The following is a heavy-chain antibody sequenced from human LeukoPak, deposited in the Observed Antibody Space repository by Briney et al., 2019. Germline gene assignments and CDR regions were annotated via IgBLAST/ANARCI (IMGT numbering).Heavy chain of an antibody. CDR2: ISAYNGNT. J-gene: IGHJ4*02. Sequence: GASVKVSCKASGYTFTSYGISWVRQAPGQGLEWMGWISAYNGNTNYAQKLQGRVTTTTDTSTSTAYMELRSLRSDDTAVYYCARDLERITMVRGVGDYWGQGTLVTVSS. CDR3: ARDLERITMVRGVGDY. D-gene: IGHD3-10*01. V-gene: IGHV1-18*01. CDR1: GYTFTSYG.